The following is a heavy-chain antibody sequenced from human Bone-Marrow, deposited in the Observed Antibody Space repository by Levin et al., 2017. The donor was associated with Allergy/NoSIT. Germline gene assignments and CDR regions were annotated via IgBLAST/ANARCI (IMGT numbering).Heavy chain of an antibody. CDR1: GFTFSSHW. CDR2: IESDVSRT. CDR3: ARYGAGRGWYSFDH. J-gene: IGHJ4*02. V-gene: IGHV3-74*01. Sequence: QSGGSLRLSCAASGFTFSSHWMHWVRQAPGKGLVWVALIESDVSRTSYADSVKGRFTISRDNAKNTLYLQMNSLRDEDTALYYCARYGAGRGWYSFDHWGQGTLVTVSS. D-gene: IGHD6-19*01.